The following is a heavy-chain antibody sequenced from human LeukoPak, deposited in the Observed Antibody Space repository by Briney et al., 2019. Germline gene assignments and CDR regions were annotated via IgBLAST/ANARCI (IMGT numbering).Heavy chain of an antibody. J-gene: IGHJ4*02. CDR2: IIVGSGAT. D-gene: IGHD3-16*01. V-gene: IGHV1-58*02. CDR1: GYTFTGYY. Sequence: SVKVSCKASGYTFTGYYMQWVRQARGQRLEWIGWIIVGSGATKCAQDFQERVTITRDLSTSTLYMELRSLTSEDTAVYYCAADLSNPRMGASYLDSWGQGTLVTVSS. CDR3: AADLSNPRMGASYLDS.